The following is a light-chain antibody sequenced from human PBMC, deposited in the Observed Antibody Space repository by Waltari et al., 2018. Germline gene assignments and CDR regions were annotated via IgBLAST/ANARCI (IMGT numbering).Light chain of an antibody. CDR1: QSVLYSSSNMNY. CDR3: QQHYATPRT. CDR2: WAS. Sequence: DIVMTQSPDSLAVSLGERATINCKSSQSVLYSSSNMNYLAWYQQIPGQPPKLLIYWASTRESGVPDRFSGSGSGTDFTLTISSLQAEDVAVYYCQQHYATPRTFGQGTKVEIK. J-gene: IGKJ1*01. V-gene: IGKV4-1*01.